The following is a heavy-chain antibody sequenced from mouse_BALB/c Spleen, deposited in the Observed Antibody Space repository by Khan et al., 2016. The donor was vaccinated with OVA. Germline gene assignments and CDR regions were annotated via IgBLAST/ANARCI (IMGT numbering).Heavy chain of an antibody. CDR3: ARTARIEY. CDR1: GYSITSGYG. CDR2: ISYSGST. J-gene: IGHJ2*01. V-gene: IGHV3-2*02. Sequence: EVKLLESGPGLVKPSQSLSLTCTVTGYSITSGYGWNWIRQFPGNKLELMGYISYSGSTNYNPSLKSRISITRDTSKNQFFLQLNAVTTEDTATYYCARTARIEYWGQGTTLTVSS. D-gene: IGHD1-2*01.